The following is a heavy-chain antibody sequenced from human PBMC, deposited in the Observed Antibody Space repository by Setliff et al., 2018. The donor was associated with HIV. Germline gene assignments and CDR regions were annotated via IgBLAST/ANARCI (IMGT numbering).Heavy chain of an antibody. Sequence: SETLSLTCDDSAVSLRGHYWNWIRQSPGKGLEWIGEIDPRGSRSYNPSLKSRVTISKDTSKNQLSLKLSSVTAADTAVYYCASTPWEFGKVVDSWGQGTLVTVSS. CDR1: AVSLRGHY. V-gene: IGHV4-34*01. D-gene: IGHD1-26*01. J-gene: IGHJ4*02. CDR3: ASTPWEFGKVVDS. CDR2: IDPRGSR.